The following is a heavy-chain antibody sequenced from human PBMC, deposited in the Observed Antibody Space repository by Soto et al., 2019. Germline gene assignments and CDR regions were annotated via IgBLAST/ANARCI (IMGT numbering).Heavy chain of an antibody. CDR3: ARGPSGDKVDS. CDR2: IYYSGST. J-gene: IGHJ4*02. V-gene: IGHV4-59*08. Sequence: PSETLSLTCSVSGASMSSSYYWTWIRQSPGKGLEWIGYIYYSGSTNYNPSLKSRVTISVDTSKNQFSLKLNSVTAADTAVYYCARGPSGDKVDSWGQGTLVTVSS. D-gene: IGHD7-27*01. CDR1: GASMSSSYY.